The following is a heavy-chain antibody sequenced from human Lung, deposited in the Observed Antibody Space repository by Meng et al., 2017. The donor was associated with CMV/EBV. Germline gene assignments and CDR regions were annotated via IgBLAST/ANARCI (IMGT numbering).Heavy chain of an antibody. J-gene: IGHJ4*02. CDR2: ISPYDGNT. V-gene: IGHV1-18*01. D-gene: IGHD2-2*01. Sequence: SVXVSXXASGYTFTSYGIIWVRQAPGQGLEWRGWISPYDGNTNYAQTLQDRVTMTTDTPTSTAYIELRSLRSDDTAVYFCARERGYCGTTSCSYYFDHWGQGTLVTVSS. CDR3: ARERGYCGTTSCSYYFDH. CDR1: GYTFTSYG.